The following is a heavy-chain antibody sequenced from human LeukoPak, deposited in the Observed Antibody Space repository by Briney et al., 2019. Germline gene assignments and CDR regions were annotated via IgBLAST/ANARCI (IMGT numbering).Heavy chain of an antibody. CDR3: ARGDIVVVVAAKKFDY. Sequence: GGSLRLSCAASGFTLSSYSMNWVRQAPGKGLEWVSYISSSSSTIYYADSVKGRFTISRDNAKNSLYLQMNSLRDEDTAAYYCARGDIVVVVAAKKFDYWGQGTLVTVSS. D-gene: IGHD2-15*01. CDR2: ISSSSSTI. J-gene: IGHJ4*02. V-gene: IGHV3-48*02. CDR1: GFTLSSYS.